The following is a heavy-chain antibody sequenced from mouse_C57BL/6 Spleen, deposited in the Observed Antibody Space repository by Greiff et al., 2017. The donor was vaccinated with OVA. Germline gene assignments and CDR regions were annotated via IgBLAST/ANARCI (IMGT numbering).Heavy chain of an antibody. CDR1: GYTFTSYW. CDR3: ARLEGRGFAY. Sequence: VQLQQPGAELVKPGASVKLSCKASGYTFTSYWMHWVKQRPGQGLEWIGMIHPNSGSTNYNVKFKSKATLTVDKSSSTAYMQLSSLTSEDSAVYYCARLEGRGFAYWGQGTLVTVSA. V-gene: IGHV1-64*01. D-gene: IGHD3-3*01. CDR2: IHPNSGST. J-gene: IGHJ3*01.